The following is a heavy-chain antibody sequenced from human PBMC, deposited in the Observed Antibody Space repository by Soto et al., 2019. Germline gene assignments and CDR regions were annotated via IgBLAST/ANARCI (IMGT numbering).Heavy chain of an antibody. CDR2: IWYDGSNK. J-gene: IGHJ6*02. V-gene: IGHV3-33*01. D-gene: IGHD5-18*01. CDR1: GFTFSSYG. Sequence: GGSLRLSCAASGFTFSSYGMHWVLQAPGKGLEWVAVIWYDGSNKYYADSVKGRFTISRDNSKNTLYLQMNSLRAEDTAVYYCAREIQLWLHYGMEVWGQGTTVTVSS. CDR3: AREIQLWLHYGMEV.